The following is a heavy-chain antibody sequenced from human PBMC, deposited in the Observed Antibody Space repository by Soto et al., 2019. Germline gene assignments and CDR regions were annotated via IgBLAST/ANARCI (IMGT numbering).Heavy chain of an antibody. D-gene: IGHD2-15*01. CDR1: GYTFNNYG. J-gene: IGHJ2*01. V-gene: IGHV1-18*01. Sequence: QVQLVQSGAEVKKPGASVKVSCKASGYTFNNYGISWVRQAPGQGLEWMGWIGPYNGNTDHAQNFQGRVTMTTDTSTSTAYMKLRSLRSYDTALYYCTSCYCSVGSCYTCWHLDLWGRGTLVTVSS. CDR2: IGPYNGNT. CDR3: TSCYCSVGSCYTCWHLDL.